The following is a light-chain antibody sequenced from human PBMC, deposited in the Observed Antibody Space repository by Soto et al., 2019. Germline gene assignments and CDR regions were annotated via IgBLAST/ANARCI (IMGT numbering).Light chain of an antibody. V-gene: IGKV3-11*01. CDR1: QSVSSY. J-gene: IGKJ3*01. Sequence: EIVLTQSPATLSLSPGERATLSCRASQSVSSYLAWYQQKPGQAPRLLIYDASNRATGIPARFGGSGSGTDFTLIISSLEPEDFAVYYCQQYGSSLFTFGPGTKVDIK. CDR3: QQYGSSLFT. CDR2: DAS.